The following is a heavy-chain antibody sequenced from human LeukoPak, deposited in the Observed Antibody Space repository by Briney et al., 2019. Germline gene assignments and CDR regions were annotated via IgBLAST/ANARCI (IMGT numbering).Heavy chain of an antibody. V-gene: IGHV1-3*01. CDR1: GYTFTSYA. D-gene: IGHD3-9*01. Sequence: RASVKVSCKASGYTFTSYAMHWVRQTPGQRLEWMGWINAGNGNTKYSQKFQGRVTITRDTSASTAYMELSSLRSEDTAVYYCARGLRYFDWLFFDYWGQGTLVTVSS. J-gene: IGHJ4*02. CDR2: INAGNGNT. CDR3: ARGLRYFDWLFFDY.